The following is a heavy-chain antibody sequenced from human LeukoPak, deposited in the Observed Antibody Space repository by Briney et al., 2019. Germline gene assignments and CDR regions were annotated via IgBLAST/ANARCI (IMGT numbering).Heavy chain of an antibody. CDR2: ISGSGGST. V-gene: IGHV3-23*01. D-gene: IGHD3-10*01. Sequence: GGSLRLSCAAAGFTVSSYGMSWVRQAPGKGLECVSAISGSGGSTYYADSGKGRFTIARDNSKNTMSLQMSSLRAEDKAVYYCAKTYHYGSGGTDYWGQGTLVTVSS. J-gene: IGHJ4*02. CDR1: GFTVSSYG. CDR3: AKTYHYGSGGTDY.